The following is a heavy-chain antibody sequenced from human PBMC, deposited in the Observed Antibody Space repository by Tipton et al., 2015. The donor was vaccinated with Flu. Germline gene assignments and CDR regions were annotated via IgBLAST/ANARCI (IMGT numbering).Heavy chain of an antibody. J-gene: IGHJ6*02. D-gene: IGHD3-10*01. CDR3: ASIPSMVQGVIIPDYYYGMDV. CDR1: GYSISSGYY. Sequence: TLSLTCTVSGYSISSGYYWGWIRQPPGKGLEWIGSIYHSGSTYYNPSLKSRVTISVDTSKNQLSLKLSSVTAADTAVYYCASIPSMVQGVIIPDYYYGMDVWGQGTTVTVSS. CDR2: IYHSGST. V-gene: IGHV4-38-2*02.